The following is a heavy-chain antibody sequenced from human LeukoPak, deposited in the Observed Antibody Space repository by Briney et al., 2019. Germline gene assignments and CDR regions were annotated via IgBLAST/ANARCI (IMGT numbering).Heavy chain of an antibody. V-gene: IGHV1-2*02. Sequence: GASVKVSCKASGYTFSAYYIHWVRQAPGQGLESMGCINPASGGTNYAENFQGRITMTADASITTAYMELSSLRSDDTAVFYCARSFKTGTNEGAAYWGQGTLVTVSS. CDR3: ARSFKTGTNEGAAY. CDR1: GYTFSAYY. J-gene: IGHJ4*02. D-gene: IGHD1-7*01. CDR2: INPASGGT.